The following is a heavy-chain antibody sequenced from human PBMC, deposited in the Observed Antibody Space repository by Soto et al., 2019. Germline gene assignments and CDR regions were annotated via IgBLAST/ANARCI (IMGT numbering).Heavy chain of an antibody. V-gene: IGHV1-3*05. CDR2: INAGNGNT. Sequence: QVQLVQSGAEEKKPGASVKVSCKASGYTFTSYAMHWVRQAPGQRLEWMGWINAGNGNTKYSQKFQGRVTITRDTSASTAYMELSSLRSEDTAVYYGARACVVVTAPDDCGQGTLVTVSS. D-gene: IGHD2-21*02. CDR3: ARACVVVTAPDD. CDR1: GYTFTSYA. J-gene: IGHJ4*02.